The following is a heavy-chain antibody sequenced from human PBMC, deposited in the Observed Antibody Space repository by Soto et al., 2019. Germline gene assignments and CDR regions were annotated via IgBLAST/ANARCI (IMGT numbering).Heavy chain of an antibody. CDR2: IYYSGST. CDR3: ACQAVAGRGRGVYFDY. Sequence: SETLSLTCTVSGGSISSSSYYWGWIRQPPGKGLEWIGSIYYSGSTYYNPSLKSRVTISVDTSKNQFSLKLSSVTAADTAVYYCACQAVAGRGRGVYFDYWGQGTLVTVSS. J-gene: IGHJ4*02. D-gene: IGHD6-19*01. V-gene: IGHV4-39*01. CDR1: GGSISSSSYY.